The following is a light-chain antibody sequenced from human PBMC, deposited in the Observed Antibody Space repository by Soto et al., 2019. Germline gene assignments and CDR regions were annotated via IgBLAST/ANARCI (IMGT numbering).Light chain of an antibody. Sequence: EIVLTQSPATLSVSPGDRATLSCRASQSVNSNLAWYHLKPGQAPRLLIYGASIRAAGIPARFTGSESGTEFTLSISSLQSEDFAVYYCQQRSNWPPYTFGQGTKVDIK. CDR2: GAS. V-gene: IGKV3-15*01. CDR1: QSVNSN. CDR3: QQRSNWPPYT. J-gene: IGKJ2*01.